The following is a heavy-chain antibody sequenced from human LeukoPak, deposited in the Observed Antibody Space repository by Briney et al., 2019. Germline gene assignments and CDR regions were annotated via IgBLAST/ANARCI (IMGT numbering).Heavy chain of an antibody. V-gene: IGHV4-39*07. J-gene: IGHJ6*02. Sequence: SETLSLTCTVSGGSISSSSYYWGWIRQPPGKGLEWIGTIYYSGSTYYNPSLKSRVTISVDTSKNQFSLKLTSVTAADTAIYYCARKVFGKWVGYYGMDVWGQGTTVTVSS. D-gene: IGHD4-23*01. CDR1: GGSISSSSYY. CDR2: IYYSGST. CDR3: ARKVFGKWVGYYGMDV.